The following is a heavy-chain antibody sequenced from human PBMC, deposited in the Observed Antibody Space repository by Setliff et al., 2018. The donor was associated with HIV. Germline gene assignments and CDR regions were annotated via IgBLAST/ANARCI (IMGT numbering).Heavy chain of an antibody. V-gene: IGHV4-39*07. CDR1: GGSISSGSYY. Sequence: PSETLSLTCTVSGGSISSGSYYWSWIRQPAGKGLEWIGSVYNSGITFKNPSLKSRVTISVDRSGNQFSLRLTSVTAADTAVYYCATCRHRPSNWFDPWGQGTVVTVSS. CDR3: ATCRHRPSNWFDP. J-gene: IGHJ5*02. CDR2: VYNSGIT.